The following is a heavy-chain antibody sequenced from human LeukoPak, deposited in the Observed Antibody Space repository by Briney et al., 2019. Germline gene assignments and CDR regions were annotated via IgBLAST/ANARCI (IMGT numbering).Heavy chain of an antibody. CDR2: ISSTGSTI. D-gene: IGHD6-13*01. CDR1: GFTFSRYE. CDR3: ARDALAATGTRGDY. V-gene: IGHV3-48*03. Sequence: GGSLRLSCAAPGFTFSRYEMNWVRQAPGKGLEWVSYISSTGSTIYYADSVKGRLTISRDNAKNSLYLQMNSLRAEDTAVYYCARDALAATGTRGDYWGQGTLVTVSS. J-gene: IGHJ4*02.